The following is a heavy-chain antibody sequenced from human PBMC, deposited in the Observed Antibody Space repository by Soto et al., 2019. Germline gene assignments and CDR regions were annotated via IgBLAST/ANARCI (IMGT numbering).Heavy chain of an antibody. Sequence: EVQLVESGGGLIQPGGSLRLSCAVSGFTVNSNYMSWVRQAPGKGLEWGSVIYSGGTTYYADSVKGRFSLSRDNSKNTLYLHMNSLRAEDTAVYYCARDLNYLDYWGQGTLVTVSS. V-gene: IGHV3-53*01. J-gene: IGHJ4*02. CDR1: GFTVNSNY. CDR2: IYSGGTT. CDR3: ARDLNYLDY. D-gene: IGHD3-10*01.